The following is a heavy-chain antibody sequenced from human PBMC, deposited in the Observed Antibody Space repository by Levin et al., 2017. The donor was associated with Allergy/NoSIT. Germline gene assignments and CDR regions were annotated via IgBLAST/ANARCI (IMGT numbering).Heavy chain of an antibody. CDR2: IYYSGST. CDR3: ARVVHPHVEWLFDY. CDR1: GGSISSYY. V-gene: IGHV4-59*01. D-gene: IGHD3-3*01. J-gene: IGHJ4*02. Sequence: SETLSLTCTVSGGSISSYYWSWIRQPPGKGLEWIGYIYYSGSTNYNPSLKSRVTISVDTSKNQFSLKLSSVTAADTAVYYCARVVHPHVEWLFDYWGQGTLVTVSS.